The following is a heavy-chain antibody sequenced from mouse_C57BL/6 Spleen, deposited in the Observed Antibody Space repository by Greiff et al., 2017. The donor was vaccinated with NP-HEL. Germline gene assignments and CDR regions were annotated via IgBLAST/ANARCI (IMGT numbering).Heavy chain of an antibody. CDR1: GFTFSNYW. Sequence: EVKLVESGGGLVQPGGSMKLSCVASGFTFSNYWMNWVRQSPEKGLEWVAQIRLKSDNYATHYAESVKGRFTISRDDSKSSVYLQMNNLRAEDTGIYYCTEADGYYPAWFAYWGQGTLVTVSA. V-gene: IGHV6-3*01. CDR3: TEADGYYPAWFAY. J-gene: IGHJ3*01. D-gene: IGHD2-3*01. CDR2: IRLKSDNYAT.